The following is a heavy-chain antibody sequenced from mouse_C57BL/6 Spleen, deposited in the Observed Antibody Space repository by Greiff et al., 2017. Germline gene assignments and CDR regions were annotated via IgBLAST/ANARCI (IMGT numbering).Heavy chain of an antibody. CDR3: ARSFITAVDWFAY. CDR2: IDPSDSET. V-gene: IGHV1-52*01. CDR1: GYTFTSYW. D-gene: IGHD1-1*01. J-gene: IGHJ3*01. Sequence: VQLQQPGAELVRPGSSVKLSCKASGYTFTSYWMHWVKQRPIQGLEWIGNIDPSDSETHYNQKFKDKATLTVDKSSSTAYMQLSSLTSEVSAVYYWARSFITAVDWFAYWGQGTLVTVSA.